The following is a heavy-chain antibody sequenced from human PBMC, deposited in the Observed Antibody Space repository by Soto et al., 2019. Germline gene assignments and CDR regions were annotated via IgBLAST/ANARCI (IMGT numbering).Heavy chain of an antibody. CDR1: GGSFSGYC. J-gene: IGHJ4*01. Sequence: SETLSLTCAVYGGSFSGYCWSWIRQPPGKGLEWIGEINHSGSTNYNPSLKSRVTISVDTSKSQFSLKLSSVTAADTAVYYCARGRKYYDFWSGYSHPRYYFNYWGHGTLVTVLL. D-gene: IGHD3-3*01. V-gene: IGHV4-34*01. CDR2: INHSGST. CDR3: ARGRKYYDFWSGYSHPRYYFNY.